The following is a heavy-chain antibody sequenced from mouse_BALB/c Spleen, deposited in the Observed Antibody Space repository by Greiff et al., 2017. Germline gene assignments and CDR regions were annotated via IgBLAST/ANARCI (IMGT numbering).Heavy chain of an antibody. V-gene: IGHV1-54*01. CDR3: AAEGDY. J-gene: IGHJ2*01. CDR2: INPGSGGT. CDR1: GYAFTNYL. Sequence: VQLQQSGAELVRPGTSVKVSCKASGYAFTNYLIEWVKQRPGQGLEWIGVINPGSGGTNYNEKFKGKATLTADKSSSTAYMQLSSLTSDDSAVYFCAAEGDYWGQGTTLTVSS.